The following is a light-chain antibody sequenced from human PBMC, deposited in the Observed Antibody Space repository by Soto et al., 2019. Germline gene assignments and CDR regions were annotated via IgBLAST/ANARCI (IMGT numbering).Light chain of an antibody. CDR3: SSYAGSNDFVV. CDR2: DVS. Sequence: QSALTQPPSASGSPGQSVAISCTGTSSDVGNYNYVSWFQQHPGKAPKLMIYDVSKRPSGVPDRFSGSKSGNTASLTVSVLQADDEADYSCSSYAGSNDFVVFGGGTKLTVL. V-gene: IGLV2-8*01. J-gene: IGLJ2*01. CDR1: SSDVGNYNY.